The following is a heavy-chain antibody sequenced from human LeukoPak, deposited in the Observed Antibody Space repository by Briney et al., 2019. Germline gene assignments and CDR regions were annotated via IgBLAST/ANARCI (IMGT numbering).Heavy chain of an antibody. V-gene: IGHV1-69*06. D-gene: IGHD5-24*01. CDR2: IIPIFGTA. CDR3: ARGAGDGWYYFDY. CDR1: GYTFTDYY. J-gene: IGHJ4*02. Sequence: ASVKVSCKASGYTFTDYYMHWVRQAPGQGLEWMGGIIPIFGTANYAQKFQGRVTITADKSTSTAYMELSSLRSEDTAVYYCARGAGDGWYYFDYWGQGTLVTVSS.